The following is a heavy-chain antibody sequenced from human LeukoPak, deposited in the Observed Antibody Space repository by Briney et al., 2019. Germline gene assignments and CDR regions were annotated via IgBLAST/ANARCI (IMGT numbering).Heavy chain of an antibody. CDR2: IYYSGST. CDR3: ARGSIWIQLWPDAF. Sequence: PSETLSLTCTVSGGSISSYYWSWIRQPPGKGLEWIGYIYYSGSTNYNPSLKSRVTISVDTSKNQFSLKLSSVTAADTAVYYCARGSIWIQLWPDAFWGQGTMVTVSS. D-gene: IGHD5-18*01. V-gene: IGHV4-59*01. J-gene: IGHJ3*01. CDR1: GGSISSYY.